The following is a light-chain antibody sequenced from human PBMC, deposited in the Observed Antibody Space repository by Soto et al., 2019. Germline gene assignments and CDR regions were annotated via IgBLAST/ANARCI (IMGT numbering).Light chain of an antibody. J-gene: IGLJ1*01. V-gene: IGLV1-44*01. CDR2: NNN. CDR1: SSNIGTNA. Sequence: CVLTQPPSATGVHGGSGTISCSGGSSNIGTNAVNWYQQLPGTAPKLLIYNNNQRPSGVPDRFSGSKSGTSASLAISGLQSEDEADYYCAAWDDSLNGYVFGTGTKVTVL. CDR3: AAWDDSLNGYV.